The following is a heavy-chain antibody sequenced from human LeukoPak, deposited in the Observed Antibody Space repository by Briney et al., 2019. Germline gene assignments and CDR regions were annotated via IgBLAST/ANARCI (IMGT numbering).Heavy chain of an antibody. CDR1: GYTFTGYY. J-gene: IGHJ4*02. D-gene: IGHD3-3*01. CDR3: AREGSDPTIFGVVNYFDY. Sequence: ASVKVSCKASGYTFTGYYMHWVRQAPGQGLEWMGWINPNSGGTNYAQKFQGRVTMTRDTSISTAYMELSRLRSADTAVYYCAREGSDPTIFGVVNYFDYWGQGTLVTVSS. V-gene: IGHV1-2*02. CDR2: INPNSGGT.